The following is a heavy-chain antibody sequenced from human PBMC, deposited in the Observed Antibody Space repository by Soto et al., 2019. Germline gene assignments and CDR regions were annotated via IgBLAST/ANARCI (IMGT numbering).Heavy chain of an antibody. CDR3: EIDLRFGELLWDDPFDI. CDR1: GGTFSSYA. V-gene: IGHV1-69*01. D-gene: IGHD3-10*01. J-gene: IGHJ3*02. CDR2: IIPIFGTA. Sequence: QVQLVQSGAEVQKPGSSVKVSCKASGGTFSSYAISWVRQAPGQGLEWMGGIIPIFGTANYAQKFQGRVTITADESTSTAYMELSSLRSEDKAVYNCEIDLRFGELLWDDPFDIWGQGTMVTVSS.